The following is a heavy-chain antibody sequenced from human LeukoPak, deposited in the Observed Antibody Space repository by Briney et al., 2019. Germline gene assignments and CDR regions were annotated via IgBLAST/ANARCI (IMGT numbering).Heavy chain of an antibody. D-gene: IGHD1-1*01. J-gene: IGHJ4*02. Sequence: GGPLRLSCVGSGFIFGDFYMNWIRQAPGKGLEWISFITSSGDSIYYADSVKGRFTVFRDNAKNSLYLQMNSLRAEDTAVYFCARDPEYSDKWGQGTLVSVSS. CDR3: ARDPEYSDK. V-gene: IGHV3-11*01. CDR1: GFIFGDFY. CDR2: ITSSGDSI.